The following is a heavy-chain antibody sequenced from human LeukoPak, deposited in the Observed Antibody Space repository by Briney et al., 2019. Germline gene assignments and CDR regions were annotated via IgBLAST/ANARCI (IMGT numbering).Heavy chain of an antibody. Sequence: GGSLRLSCAASGFTFSSYGMHWVRQAPGKGLEWVAVISYDGSNKYYADSVKGRFTISRDNSKNTLYLQMNSLRAEDTAVYYCAKDRPAGIGWYFDLWGRGTLVTVSS. CDR1: GFTFSSYG. CDR3: AKDRPAGIGWYFDL. CDR2: ISYDGSNK. D-gene: IGHD2-2*01. V-gene: IGHV3-30*18. J-gene: IGHJ2*01.